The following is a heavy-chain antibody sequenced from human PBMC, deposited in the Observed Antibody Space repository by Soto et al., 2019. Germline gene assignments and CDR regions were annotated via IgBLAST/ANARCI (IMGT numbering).Heavy chain of an antibody. D-gene: IGHD2-15*01. Sequence: QVQLVEFGGGVVQPGRSLRLSCAASGFTFSDYALHWVRQAPGKGLEWVAVMSEDGSVEFHGDSVKGRITNSRENSKKMLYLKMNSLRPEDTAISSCATWSGGRCYGALGDTLDYYGMYVWGQGTTVTVSS. CDR2: MSEDGSVE. J-gene: IGHJ6*02. CDR1: GFTFSDYA. CDR3: ATWSGGRCYGALGDTLDYYGMYV. V-gene: IGHV3-30*04.